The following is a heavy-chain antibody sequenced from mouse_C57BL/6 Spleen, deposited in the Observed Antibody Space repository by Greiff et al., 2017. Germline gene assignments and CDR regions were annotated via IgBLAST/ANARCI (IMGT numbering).Heavy chain of an antibody. CDR1: GFTFSSYA. V-gene: IGHV5-9-1*02. CDR2: ISSGGDYI. D-gene: IGHD2-4*01. J-gene: IGHJ3*01. CDR3: TRGDDYPFAY. Sequence: EVQVVESGEGLVKPGGSLKLSCAASGFTFSSYAMSWVRQTPEKRLEWVAYISSGGDYIYYADTVKGRFTISRDNARNTLYLQMSSLKSEDTAMYYCTRGDDYPFAYWGQGTLVTVSA.